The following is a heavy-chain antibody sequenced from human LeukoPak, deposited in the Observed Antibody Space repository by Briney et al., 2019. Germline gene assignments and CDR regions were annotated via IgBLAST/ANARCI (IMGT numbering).Heavy chain of an antibody. D-gene: IGHD3/OR15-3a*01. Sequence: KSSETLSLTCTVSGYSISSGFYWSWIRQPPGKGLEWIGSVYHTGSTYYNPSLKSRVTISVDTSKNQFSLKLSSVTAADTAVYYCARVRRGGTEDYWGQGTLVTVSS. V-gene: IGHV4-38-2*02. J-gene: IGHJ4*02. CDR3: ARVRRGGTEDY. CDR2: VYHTGST. CDR1: GYSISSGFY.